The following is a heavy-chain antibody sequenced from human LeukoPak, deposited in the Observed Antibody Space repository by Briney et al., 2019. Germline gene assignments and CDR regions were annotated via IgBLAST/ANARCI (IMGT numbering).Heavy chain of an antibody. D-gene: IGHD1-14*01. CDR2: IYCSGST. CDR3: ARLSLTSIH. Sequence: SETLSLTCTVSGGSIGSSSYYWGWIRQPPGKGLEWIGSIYCSGSTYYNPSLKSRVTISVDTSKNQFSLKLSSVPAADTAVYYCARLSLTSIHGGQGTLVTVSS. CDR1: GGSIGSSSYY. V-gene: IGHV4-39*01. J-gene: IGHJ4*02.